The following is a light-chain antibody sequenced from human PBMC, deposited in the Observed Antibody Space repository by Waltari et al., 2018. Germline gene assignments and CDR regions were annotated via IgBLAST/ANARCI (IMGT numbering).Light chain of an antibody. J-gene: IGLJ1*01. CDR1: TSDVGTSDL. CDR3: CSYAGRGTYV. V-gene: IGLV2-23*02. CDR2: EVF. Sequence: QSALTQPASVSGTPGQSITISRSGTTSDVGTSDLDSWYQQNPGEAPKLLICEVFKRPPDTSSRCSGAKSGSTASLTIAGLQPEDEADYYCCSYAGRGTYVFGSGTKVTVL.